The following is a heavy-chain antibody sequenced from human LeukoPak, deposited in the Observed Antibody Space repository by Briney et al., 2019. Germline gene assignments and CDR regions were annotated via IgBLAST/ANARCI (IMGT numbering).Heavy chain of an antibody. CDR1: GDSVSSNGAA. J-gene: IGHJ5*02. CDR3: ARQIVVVSTAMVMGWFDP. D-gene: IGHD2-2*01. Sequence: SQTLSLTCAISGDSVSSNGAAWNWIRQSPSRGLEWLGRTYYRSKWYNDYAVSVKSRITINPGTSKNQFSLQLNSVTPEDTAVYYCARQIVVVSTAMVMGWFDPWGQGTLVTVSS. V-gene: IGHV6-1*01. CDR2: TYYRSKWYN.